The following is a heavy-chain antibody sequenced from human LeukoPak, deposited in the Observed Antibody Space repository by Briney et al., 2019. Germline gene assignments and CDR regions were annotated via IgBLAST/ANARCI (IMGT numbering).Heavy chain of an antibody. CDR2: INSDGSST. D-gene: IGHD2-21*02. Sequence: GGSLRLSCAASGFTFSSYWMHWVRQAPGKGLVWVSRINSDGSSTSYADPVKGRFTISRDNAKNTLYLQMNSLRAEDTAVYYCARGGIVVVTAIPAWGQGTLVTVSS. J-gene: IGHJ5*02. V-gene: IGHV3-74*01. CDR3: ARGGIVVVTAIPA. CDR1: GFTFSSYW.